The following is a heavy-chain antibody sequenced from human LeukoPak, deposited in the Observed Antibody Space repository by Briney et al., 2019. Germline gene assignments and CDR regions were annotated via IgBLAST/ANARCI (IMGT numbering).Heavy chain of an antibody. CDR1: GFTFNSYG. CDR2: ISYDGSNK. D-gene: IGHD6-13*01. J-gene: IGHJ4*02. CDR3: AKEGQQLVGYYFDY. Sequence: GGSLRLSCAASGFTFNSYGMHWVRQAPGKGLEWVAVISYDGSNKYYADSVKGRFTISRDNSKNTLYLQMNSLRAEDTAVYYCAKEGQQLVGYYFDYWGQGTLVTVSS. V-gene: IGHV3-30*18.